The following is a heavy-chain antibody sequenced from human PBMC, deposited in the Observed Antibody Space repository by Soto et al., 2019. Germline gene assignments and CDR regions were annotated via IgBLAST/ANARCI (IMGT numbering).Heavy chain of an antibody. V-gene: IGHV3-7*01. D-gene: IGHD1-20*01. CDR1: EFTFDKYY. Sequence: GGSLRLSCASSEFTFDKYYMTWVRQAPGKGPEWVANIKPDGSEQYYVDSVKGRFTISRDNANNSLYLQMNSLRAEDTAVYFCARGNWNYYYGFDVWGQGTTVTVSS. CDR2: IKPDGSEQ. J-gene: IGHJ6*02. CDR3: ARGNWNYYYGFDV.